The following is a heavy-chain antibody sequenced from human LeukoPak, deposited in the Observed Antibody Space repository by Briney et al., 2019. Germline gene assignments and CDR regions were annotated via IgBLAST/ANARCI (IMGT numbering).Heavy chain of an antibody. CDR1: GGSISSYY. D-gene: IGHD5-18*01. V-gene: IGHV4-59*01. CDR2: IYYSGST. Sequence: SETLSLTCTVSGGSISSYYWSWIRQPPGKGLEWIGYIYYSGSTNYTPSLKSRVTISVDTSKNQFSLKLSSVTAADTAVYYCASGWRGYSYGYMKYWGQGTLVTVSS. J-gene: IGHJ4*02. CDR3: ASGWRGYSYGYMKY.